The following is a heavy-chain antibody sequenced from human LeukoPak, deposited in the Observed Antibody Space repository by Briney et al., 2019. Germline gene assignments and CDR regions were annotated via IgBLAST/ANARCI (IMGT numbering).Heavy chain of an antibody. D-gene: IGHD2-21*02. CDR2: ISGSGGST. CDR3: AKGDCGGDCYVVDY. CDR1: GFTFSSYA. J-gene: IGHJ4*02. V-gene: IGHV3-23*01. Sequence: PGGSLRLSWAASGFTFSSYAISWVRQAPGEGLEWVSAISGSGGSTYYADSVRDRFNISRDNSKNTLHLQMNSLRVEDTALYFCAKGDCGGDCYVVDYWGQGTRVTVSS.